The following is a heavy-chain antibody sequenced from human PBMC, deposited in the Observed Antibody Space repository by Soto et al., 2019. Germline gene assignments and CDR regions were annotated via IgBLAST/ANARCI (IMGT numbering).Heavy chain of an antibody. D-gene: IGHD4-17*01. J-gene: IGHJ4*02. CDR2: IIPVFGTT. CDR1: GGTLNSYT. V-gene: IGHV1-69*01. Sequence: QVQLVQSGAEVKKPGSSVRVSCKASGGTLNSYTISWVRQAPGQGLEWMGGIIPVFGTTDYAQKFQGRVTITADESTRTPYLDPFNLRSENTAIYYFSISNSYGRGDFWGQGTMVTVSS. CDR3: SISNSYGRGDF.